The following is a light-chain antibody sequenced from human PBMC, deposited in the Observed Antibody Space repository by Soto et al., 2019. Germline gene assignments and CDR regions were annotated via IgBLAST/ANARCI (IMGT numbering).Light chain of an antibody. CDR2: DVT. J-gene: IGLJ1*01. CDR1: NSNIGSHNY. CDR3: CSFAGGLFV. V-gene: IGLV2-11*01. Sequence: QSVLTQPRSVSGSPGQAVTVSCTGTNSNIGSHNYVSWYQQRPGKAPKLMIHDVTERPSGVPDRFSGSKSGNTASLTISGLQAEDEAEYFCCSFAGGLFVFGTGNKLTVL.